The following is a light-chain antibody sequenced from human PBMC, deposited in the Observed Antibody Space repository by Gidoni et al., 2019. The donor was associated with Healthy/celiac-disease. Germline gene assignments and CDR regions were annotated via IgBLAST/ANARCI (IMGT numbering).Light chain of an antibody. J-gene: IGLJ1*01. CDR3: QSYDSSLSGQEV. CDR2: GNS. Sequence: QSVLTQPPSLSGPPGQRVTISCTGSSSNIGAGYDVPWYQQLPGTAPKLLIYGNSNRPSGVPDRFSGSKSGTSASLAITGLQAEDEADYYCQSYDSSLSGQEVFGTGTKVTVL. CDR1: SSNIGAGYD. V-gene: IGLV1-40*01.